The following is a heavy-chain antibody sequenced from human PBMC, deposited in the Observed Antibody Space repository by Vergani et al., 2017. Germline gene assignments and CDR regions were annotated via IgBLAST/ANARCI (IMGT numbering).Heavy chain of an antibody. CDR2: ISSSGSTI. CDR1: GFTFSSYD. CDR3: ARGGPVDGYNDY. V-gene: IGHV3-48*03. J-gene: IGHJ4*02. Sequence: EVQLVESGGGLVQPGGSLRLSCAASGFTFSSYDMHWVRQAPGKGLEWVSYISSSGSTIYYADSVKGRFTISRDNAKNSLYLQMNSLRAEDTAVYYCARGGPVDGYNDYWGQGTLVTVSS. D-gene: IGHD5-24*01.